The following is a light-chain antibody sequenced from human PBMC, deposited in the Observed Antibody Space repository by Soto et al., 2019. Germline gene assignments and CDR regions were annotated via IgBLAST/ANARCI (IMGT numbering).Light chain of an antibody. V-gene: IGLV2-14*01. CDR1: SSDVGGYNH. Sequence: QSALTQPASVSGSPRQSITISCSGTSSDVGGYNHVSWYQQHPGKAPKLVIYEVSNRPSGVSNRFSGSKSGNTASLTISGLQAEDDGDYYCTSYTAYSTYVFGPGTKLTVL. CDR3: TSYTAYSTYV. J-gene: IGLJ1*01. CDR2: EVS.